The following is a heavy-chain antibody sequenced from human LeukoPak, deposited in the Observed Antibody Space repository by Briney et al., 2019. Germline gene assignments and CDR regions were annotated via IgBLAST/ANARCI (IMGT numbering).Heavy chain of an antibody. CDR2: ITTYNGNT. J-gene: IGHJ4*02. CDR1: GYTFTSYP. D-gene: IGHD4-17*01. V-gene: IGHV1-18*01. CDR3: ARGYDYGDYVGDFDY. Sequence: GASVKVSCKASGYTFTSYPISWVRQAPGQGLEWMGWITTYNGNTKFAQKLRGRVTMTTDTPTSTAYMDLRGLRSDDTAVYYCARGYDYGDYVGDFDYWGQGTLVTVSS.